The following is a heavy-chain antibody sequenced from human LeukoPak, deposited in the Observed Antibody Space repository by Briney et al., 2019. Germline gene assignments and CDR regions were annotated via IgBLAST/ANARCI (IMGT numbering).Heavy chain of an antibody. CDR3: ARDLSDWNDYYYGMDV. D-gene: IGHD1-1*01. Sequence: ASVKVSCKASGYTFTSYGISWVRQAPGQGLEWMGWISAYNGNTNYAQKLQGRVTMTTDTSTSTAYMELRSLGSDDTAVYYCARDLSDWNDYYYGMDVWGQGTTVTVSS. V-gene: IGHV1-18*01. CDR1: GYTFTSYG. CDR2: ISAYNGNT. J-gene: IGHJ6*02.